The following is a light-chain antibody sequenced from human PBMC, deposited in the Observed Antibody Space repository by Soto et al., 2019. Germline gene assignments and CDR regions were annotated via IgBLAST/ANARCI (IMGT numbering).Light chain of an antibody. V-gene: IGLV1-51*02. CDR1: SANIGSNY. J-gene: IGLJ3*02. Sequence: QSVLTQPPSVSAAPGQRISISCSGSSANIGSNYVSWYQQLPGAAPKLLIYENYQRPSGIPDRFSGSKSGTSATLGITGLQTGDEADYYCGTWDNSLSGDWVFGGGTKLTVL. CDR3: GTWDNSLSGDWV. CDR2: ENY.